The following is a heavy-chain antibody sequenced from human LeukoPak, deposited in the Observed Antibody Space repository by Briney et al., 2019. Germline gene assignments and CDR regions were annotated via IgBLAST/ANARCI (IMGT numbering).Heavy chain of an antibody. CDR2: IYSSGST. D-gene: IGHD5-18*01. CDR1: GGSISSYY. Sequence: SGTLSLTCTVSGGSISSYYWDWIRQPAGKGLEWIGRIYSSGSTNYNPSLKSRVTMPVDTSKNQFSLKVRSVTAADTAVYYCAGYNYGHFDYWGQGTLVTVSS. V-gene: IGHV4-4*07. J-gene: IGHJ4*02. CDR3: AGYNYGHFDY.